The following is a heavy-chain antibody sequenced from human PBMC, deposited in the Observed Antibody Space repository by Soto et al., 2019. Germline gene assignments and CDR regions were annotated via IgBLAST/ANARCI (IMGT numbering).Heavy chain of an antibody. Sequence: SETLSLTCSVSGDCITSHFWSWIRQPPGKGLEWIGYVFHTGSPDYQPSLRSRVTMSLDTSKNQFSLQLRSVTAADTAVYFCASVPITRGCLLDSWGKGTKVAV. V-gene: IGHV4-59*11. CDR3: ASVPITRGCLLDS. CDR2: VFHTGSP. J-gene: IGHJ4*02. CDR1: GDCITSHF. D-gene: IGHD3-10*01.